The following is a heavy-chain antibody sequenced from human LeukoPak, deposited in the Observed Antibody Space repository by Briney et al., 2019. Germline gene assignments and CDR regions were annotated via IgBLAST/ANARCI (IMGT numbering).Heavy chain of an antibody. V-gene: IGHV3-7*01. CDR3: TRDRSRAEDD. CDR1: GFTFSGHW. Sequence: PGGSLRLSCAASGFTFSGHWMSWVRQAQGKGLGWVANINQGGSDKYYVDSVKGRFTISRDNANNLLYLQMNSLRGEDTAVYYCTRDRSRAEDDWGQGTLVTVSS. CDR2: INQGGSDK. J-gene: IGHJ4*02. D-gene: IGHD1-14*01.